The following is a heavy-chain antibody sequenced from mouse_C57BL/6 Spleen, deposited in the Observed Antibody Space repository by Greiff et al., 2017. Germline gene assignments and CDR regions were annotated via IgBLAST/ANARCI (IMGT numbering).Heavy chain of an antibody. Sequence: VQLQQSGAELVKPGASVKISCKASGYAFSSYWMNWVKQRPGKGLEWIGQIYPGDGDTNYNGKFKGKATLTADKSSSTAYSQLSILTSEDYAVYFCARLDLYGYDGAYWGQGTLVTVSA. CDR2: IYPGDGDT. V-gene: IGHV1-80*01. CDR1: GYAFSSYW. CDR3: ARLDLYGYDGAY. J-gene: IGHJ3*01. D-gene: IGHD2-2*01.